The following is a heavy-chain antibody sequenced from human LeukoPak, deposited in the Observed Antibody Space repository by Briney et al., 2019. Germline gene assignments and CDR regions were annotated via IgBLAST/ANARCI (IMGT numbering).Heavy chain of an antibody. J-gene: IGHJ5*02. V-gene: IGHV4-59*01. CDR2: IYYSGST. CDR1: GGSISSYY. CDR3: ARFYGSGSSNWFDP. D-gene: IGHD3-10*01. Sequence: SETLSLTCTVSGGSISSYYWSWIRQPPGKGLEWIGYIYYSGSTNYNPSLKSRVTISVDTSKNQFSLKLSSVTAADTAVYYCARFYGSGSSNWFDPWGQGTLVTVSS.